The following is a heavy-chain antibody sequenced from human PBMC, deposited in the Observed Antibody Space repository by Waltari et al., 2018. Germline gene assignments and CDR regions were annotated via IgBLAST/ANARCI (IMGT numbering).Heavy chain of an antibody. J-gene: IGHJ4*02. V-gene: IGHV3-7*01. Sequence: EVQLVESGGGLVQPGGSLRLSCVASGFTFSNYWMSWVRQAPGKGMEWGANIKEDGSIKNYVESVKGRFTSSRDNAQKSLYLQLSSLRVEDTARYYCAKYDLLTDHGSTHYYFDYWGQGALVTVSS. CDR1: GFTFSNYW. D-gene: IGHD3-9*01. CDR3: AKYDLLTDHGSTHYYFDY. CDR2: IKEDGSIK.